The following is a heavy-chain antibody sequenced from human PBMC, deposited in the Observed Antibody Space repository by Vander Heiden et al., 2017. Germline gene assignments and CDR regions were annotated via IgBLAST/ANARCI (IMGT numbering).Heavy chain of an antibody. D-gene: IGHD3-3*01. CDR2: IWYDGSNK. CDR3: ARPHYDFWSAFSFGY. J-gene: IGHJ4*02. CDR1: GFPFSSYG. Sequence: QVQLVESGGGVVQPGRSLRLSCAASGFPFSSYGMHWVRQAPGKGLEWVAVIWYDGSNKYYADSVKGRFTISRDNSKNTLYLQMNSLRAEDTAVYYCARPHYDFWSAFSFGYWGQGTLVTVSS. V-gene: IGHV3-33*01.